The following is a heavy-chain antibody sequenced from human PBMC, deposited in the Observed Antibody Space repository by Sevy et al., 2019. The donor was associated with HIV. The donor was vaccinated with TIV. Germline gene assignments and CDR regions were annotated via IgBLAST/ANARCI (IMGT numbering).Heavy chain of an antibody. CDR3: ARDRYYEASGYYYYYYGMDV. V-gene: IGHV3-66*01. CDR1: GLTVSSNY. CDR2: IDSGGST. D-gene: IGHD3-22*01. Sequence: GGSLRLSCAASGLTVSSNYMCWVRQAPGMGLEWVSVIDSGGSTYYGDSVKGRFTISRDNSRNTLYLQMNSLRAEDTAVYYCARDRYYEASGYYYYYYGMDVWGQRTTVTVSS. J-gene: IGHJ6*02.